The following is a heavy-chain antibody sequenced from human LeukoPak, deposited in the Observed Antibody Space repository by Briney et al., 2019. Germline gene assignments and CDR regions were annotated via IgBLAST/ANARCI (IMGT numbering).Heavy chain of an antibody. CDR2: ISYDGSNK. J-gene: IGHJ4*02. V-gene: IGHV3-30-3*01. Sequence: GRSLRLSCAASGFTFSSYAMHWVRQAPGKGLEWVAVISYDGSNKYYADSVKGRFTISRDNSKNTLYLQMDSLRTEDTALYYCAGGWDFGDYWGQGTLVTVSS. CDR1: GFTFSSYA. D-gene: IGHD1-26*01. CDR3: AGGWDFGDY.